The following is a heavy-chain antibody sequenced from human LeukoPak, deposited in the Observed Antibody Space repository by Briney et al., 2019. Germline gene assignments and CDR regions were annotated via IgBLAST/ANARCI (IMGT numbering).Heavy chain of an antibody. J-gene: IGHJ4*02. Sequence: TVKVSCKASGYTFTGYYMHWVRQAPGQGLEWMGWINPNTGETNSAQKFQGRVTMTRDTTINTAYMELTRLTSDDTAVYYCASYPRYSSTPPFDYWGQGTLVTVSS. V-gene: IGHV1-2*02. CDR2: INPNTGET. CDR1: GYTFTGYY. D-gene: IGHD2-2*01. CDR3: ASYPRYSSTPPFDY.